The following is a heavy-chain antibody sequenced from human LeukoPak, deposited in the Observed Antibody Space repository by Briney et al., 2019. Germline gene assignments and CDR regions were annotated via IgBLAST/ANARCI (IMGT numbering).Heavy chain of an antibody. V-gene: IGHV4-34*01. D-gene: IGHD6-19*01. J-gene: IGHJ4*02. CDR2: INHSGIP. Sequence: SETLSLTCGAYDGALSGYYWSWIRQPPGKGLDWIGEINHSGIPRYNPSLKSRVTLSLDTSKNQFALNLTSASAADTAVYYCARGLILAGETLGYWGQGTLVTVSS. CDR1: DGALSGYY. CDR3: ARGLILAGETLGY.